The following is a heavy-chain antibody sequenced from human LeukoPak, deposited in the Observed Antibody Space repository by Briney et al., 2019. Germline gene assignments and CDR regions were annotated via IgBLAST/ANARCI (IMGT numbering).Heavy chain of an antibody. CDR1: GGSISSSSYY. CDR3: ASRRAIFGVVDY. CDR2: IYYSGST. D-gene: IGHD3-3*01. Sequence: SETLSLTCTVSGGSISSSSYYWGWIRQPPGKGLEWIGSIYYSGSTYYNPSLKSRVTISVDTSKNQFSLKLISVTAADTAVYYCASRRAIFGVVDYWGQGTLVTVSS. V-gene: IGHV4-39*01. J-gene: IGHJ4*02.